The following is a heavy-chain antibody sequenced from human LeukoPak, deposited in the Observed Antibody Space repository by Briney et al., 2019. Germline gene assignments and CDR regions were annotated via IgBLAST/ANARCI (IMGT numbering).Heavy chain of an antibody. D-gene: IGHD3-3*01. V-gene: IGHV3-53*01. CDR3: ARSYTHYDFWSGYTYQNYFDP. Sequence: GSLRLSCAASGFTVSSSCISWVRQAPGKGLEWVSVIYAGDSTYYADSVKGRFIISRDNSKNTVYLQMDSLRAEDTAVYYCARSYTHYDFWSGYTYQNYFDPWGQGTLVTVSS. CDR2: IYAGDST. CDR1: GFTVSSSC. J-gene: IGHJ5*02.